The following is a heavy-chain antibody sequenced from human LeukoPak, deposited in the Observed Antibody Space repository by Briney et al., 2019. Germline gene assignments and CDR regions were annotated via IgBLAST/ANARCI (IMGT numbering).Heavy chain of an antibody. CDR1: GYTFTGYG. V-gene: IGHV1-18*01. CDR2: ISAYNGNT. CDR3: ARDTVPAVTMVRGVIHDY. Sequence: ASVKVSCKASGYTFTGYGISWVRQAPGQGLEWMGWISAYNGNTNYAQKLQGRVTMTTDTSTSTAYMELRSLRSDDTAVYYCARDTVPAVTMVRGVIHDYWGQGTLVTVSS. D-gene: IGHD3-10*01. J-gene: IGHJ4*02.